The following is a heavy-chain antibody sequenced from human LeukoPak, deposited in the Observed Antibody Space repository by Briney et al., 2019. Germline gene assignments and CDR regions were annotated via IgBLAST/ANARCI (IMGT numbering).Heavy chain of an antibody. J-gene: IGHJ4*02. CDR3: ARGAQYCNGGSCFEYYFNY. Sequence: PGGSLRLSCAASGFTFSSYWMSLVRQAPGKGLEWVGNIKQDGSEKYYADSVKGRFTISRDNAKNSLYLQMNSLRAEDTAVYYCARGAQYCNGGSCFEYYFNYWGQGTLVTVSS. V-gene: IGHV3-7*01. D-gene: IGHD2-15*01. CDR2: IKQDGSEK. CDR1: GFTFSSYW.